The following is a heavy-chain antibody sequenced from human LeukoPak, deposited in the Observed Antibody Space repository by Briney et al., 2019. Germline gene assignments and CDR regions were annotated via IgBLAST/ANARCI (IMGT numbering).Heavy chain of an antibody. Sequence: SETLSLTCAVSRGSLSSGGYAWSWIRQTPGKGPEWVGYMYPDGSAYYRSSLKSRVIISLDTSKNQFSLKLNSVTAADTAVYYCAREGLGGLYFDYWGQGTLVTVSS. J-gene: IGHJ4*02. CDR1: RGSLSSGGYA. CDR3: AREGLGGLYFDY. V-gene: IGHV4-30-2*01. D-gene: IGHD3-16*01. CDR2: MYPDGSA.